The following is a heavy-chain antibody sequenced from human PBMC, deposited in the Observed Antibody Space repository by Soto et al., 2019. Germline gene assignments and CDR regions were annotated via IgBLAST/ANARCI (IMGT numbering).Heavy chain of an antibody. D-gene: IGHD2-21*02. J-gene: IGHJ3*01. CDR2: IHSDGSTT. CDR1: GFTFNYYW. CDR3: VRGDKGGFDL. V-gene: IGHV3-74*01. Sequence: EVQLVESEGGLVQRGGSLRLSCAASGFTFNYYWMHWVRQAPGQGLVWVSHIHSDGSTTTYADSVKGRFTISRDNAKNTLYLQMNSLRAEDTAVYYCVRGDKGGFDLWGHVTTVTVSS.